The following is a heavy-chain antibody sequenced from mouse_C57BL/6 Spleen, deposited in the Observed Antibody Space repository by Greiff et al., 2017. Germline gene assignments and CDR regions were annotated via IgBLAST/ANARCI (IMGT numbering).Heavy chain of an antibody. CDR3: ARKGDYDGYYFDY. Sequence: QVQLQQPGAELVMPGASVKLSCKASGYTFTSYWMHWVKQRPGQGLEWIGEIDPSDSYTNYNQKFKGKSTWTVDKSSSTAYMQLSSLTSEDSAVYYCARKGDYDGYYFDYWGQGTTLTVSS. V-gene: IGHV1-69*01. CDR2: IDPSDSYT. D-gene: IGHD2-4*01. J-gene: IGHJ2*01. CDR1: GYTFTSYW.